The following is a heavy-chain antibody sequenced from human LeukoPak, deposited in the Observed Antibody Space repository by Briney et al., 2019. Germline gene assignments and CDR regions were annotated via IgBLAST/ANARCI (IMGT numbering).Heavy chain of an antibody. J-gene: IGHJ6*03. D-gene: IGHD2-15*01. Sequence: GASVKVSCKASGYTFTGYYMHWVRQAPGQGLEWMGWINPNSGGTNYAQKFQGRVTMTRDTSISTAYMELSRLRSDDTAVYYCARSGGPHALLYYYYYYMDVWGKGTTVTVSS. CDR3: ARSGGPHALLYYYYYYMDV. CDR1: GYTFTGYY. V-gene: IGHV1-2*02. CDR2: INPNSGGT.